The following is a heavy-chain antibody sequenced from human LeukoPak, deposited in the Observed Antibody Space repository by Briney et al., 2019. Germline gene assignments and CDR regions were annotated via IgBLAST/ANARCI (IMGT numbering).Heavy chain of an antibody. CDR3: ARVRFLEWGSLDY. Sequence: PGGSLRPSCAASGFTFSSYWMSWVRQAPGKGLEWVANIKQDGSEKYYVDSVKGRFTISRDSAKNSLYLQMNSLRAEDTAVYYCARVRFLEWGSLDYWGQGTLVTVSS. D-gene: IGHD3-3*01. CDR2: IKQDGSEK. V-gene: IGHV3-7*01. J-gene: IGHJ4*02. CDR1: GFTFSSYW.